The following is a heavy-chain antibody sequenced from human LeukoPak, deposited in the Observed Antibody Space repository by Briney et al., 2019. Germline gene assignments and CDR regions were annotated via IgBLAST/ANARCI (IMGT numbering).Heavy chain of an antibody. CDR3: AKRDVSDNRTYSPLFAC. J-gene: IGHJ4*02. V-gene: IGHV3-23*01. D-gene: IGHD2/OR15-2a*01. CDR2: ISFSGTNA. Sequence: PGGSLRLSCAASGFTFRDSAMSWVRQAPGKGLEWVSLISFSGTNAYYADSVKGRFAISRDNSKSTVFLHMNSLRVEDTAIYYCAKRDVSDNRTYSPLFACWGQGTLVTVSS. CDR1: GFTFRDSA.